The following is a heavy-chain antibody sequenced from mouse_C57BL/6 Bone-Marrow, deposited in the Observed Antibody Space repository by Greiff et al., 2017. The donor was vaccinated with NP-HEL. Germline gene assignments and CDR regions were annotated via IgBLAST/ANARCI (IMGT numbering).Heavy chain of an antibody. CDR2: IRNKANGYTT. J-gene: IGHJ4*01. D-gene: IGHD2-4*01. CDR3: ARSSYDDYADDPFYAMDY. CDR1: GFTFTDYY. Sequence: EVQRVESGGGLVQPGGSLSLSCAASGFTFTDYYMSWVRQPPGKALEWLGFIRNKANGYTTEYSASVKGRFTISRDNSQSILYLQMNALRAEDSATYYCARSSYDDYADDPFYAMDYWGQGTSVTVSS. V-gene: IGHV7-3*01.